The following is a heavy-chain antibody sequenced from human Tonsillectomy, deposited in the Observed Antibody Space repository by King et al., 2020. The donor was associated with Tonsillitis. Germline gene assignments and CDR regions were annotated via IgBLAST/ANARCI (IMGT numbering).Heavy chain of an antibody. CDR3: TRGPDSPYYYDSSGYYDAFDI. CDR1: GFTFGAYA. Sequence: VQLVESGGGLVQPGRSLRLSCTASGFTFGAYAMSWFRQAPGKGLEWVGFIRRKVYGGTTEYAASVKGRFTIPRDVSKSIAYLQMNSLKTEDTAVYYCTRGPDSPYYYDSSGYYDAFDIWGQGTMVTVSS. J-gene: IGHJ3*02. CDR2: IRRKVYGGTT. V-gene: IGHV3-49*03. D-gene: IGHD3-22*01.